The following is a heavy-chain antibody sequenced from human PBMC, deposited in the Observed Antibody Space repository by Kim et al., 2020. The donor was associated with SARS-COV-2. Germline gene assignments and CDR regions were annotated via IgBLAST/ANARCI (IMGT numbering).Heavy chain of an antibody. CDR3: ARAAAGPPTANYYYYYGMDV. J-gene: IGHJ6*02. V-gene: IGHV3-43*02. D-gene: IGHD6-13*01. CDR2: ISGDGGST. CDR1: GFTFDDYA. Sequence: GGSLRLSCAASGFTFDDYAMHWVRQAPGKGLEWVSLISGDGGSTYYADSVKGRFTISRDNSKNSLYLQMNSLRTEDTALYYCARAAAGPPTANYYYYYGMDVWGQGTTVTVSS.